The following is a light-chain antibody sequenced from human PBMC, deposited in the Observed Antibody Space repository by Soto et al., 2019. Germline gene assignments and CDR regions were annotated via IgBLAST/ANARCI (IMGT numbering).Light chain of an antibody. CDR3: MQVLQSPIT. CDR2: LAS. J-gene: IGKJ5*01. Sequence: DIVLTQSPVSLPVTPGEPVSISGRSSQSLLHSHGYHYLDWYLQKPGQSPQLLIYLASNRDSGVPDRFSGSGSGTDFTLKISRVEADDVWVYYCMQVLQSPITFGQGTRLEIK. CDR1: QSLLHSHGYHY. V-gene: IGKV2-28*01.